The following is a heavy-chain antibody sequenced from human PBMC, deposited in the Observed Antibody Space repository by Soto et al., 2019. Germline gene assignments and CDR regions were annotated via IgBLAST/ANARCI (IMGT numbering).Heavy chain of an antibody. J-gene: IGHJ4*02. V-gene: IGHV1-2*02. D-gene: IGHD1-1*01. Sequence: QVQLVQSGAEVKRPGASVKVSCKASGYTFTDTFIHWLRQTPGQRPEWMGWINPNNGGPHFARNFQGRVTLTRDTSITTAYMELVGLESDDSAFYFCARALPRTVLGFDYWGQGTLISVSS. CDR1: GYTFTDTF. CDR2: INPNNGGP. CDR3: ARALPRTVLGFDY.